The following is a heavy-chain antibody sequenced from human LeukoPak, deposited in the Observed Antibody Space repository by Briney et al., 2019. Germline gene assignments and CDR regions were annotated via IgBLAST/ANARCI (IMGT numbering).Heavy chain of an antibody. Sequence: ASVTVSCTASGYIFTGYYMHWVRQAPGQGLEWMGWINPNSGDTNYAQKIQGRVTMTRDTSNSTAYMEASRLTSDDTAVYYCARVRYRLAETYIDYWGEGTLVTVSS. D-gene: IGHD3-16*01. CDR3: ARVRYRLAETYIDY. J-gene: IGHJ4*02. CDR2: INPNSGDT. CDR1: GYIFTGYY. V-gene: IGHV1-2*02.